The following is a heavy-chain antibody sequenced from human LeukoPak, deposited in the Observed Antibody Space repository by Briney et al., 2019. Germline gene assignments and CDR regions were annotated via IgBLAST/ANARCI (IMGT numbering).Heavy chain of an antibody. CDR3: ARDRPIFGAPYYYYYYYMDV. V-gene: IGHV3-7*01. CDR2: IKQDGSEK. Sequence: AGGSLRLSCAASGFTFSSYWMSWVRQAPGKGLEWVANIKQDGSEKYYVDSVKGRFTISRDNAKNSLYLQMNSLRAEDTAVYYCARDRPIFGAPYYYYYYYMDVWGKGTTVTVSS. J-gene: IGHJ6*03. D-gene: IGHD3-3*01. CDR1: GFTFSSYW.